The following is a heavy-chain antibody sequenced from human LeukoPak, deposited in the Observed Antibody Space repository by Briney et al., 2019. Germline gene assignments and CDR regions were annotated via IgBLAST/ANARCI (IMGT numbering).Heavy chain of an antibody. J-gene: IGHJ6*03. D-gene: IGHD3-3*01. CDR1: GYTFTGYY. V-gene: IGHV1-2*02. CDR2: INPNSGGT. CDR3: ARGFKTTPYYDFWSGYLGGYYYYMDV. Sequence: AASVKVSCKASGYTFTGYYMHRVRQAPGQGLEWMGWINPNSGGTNYAQKFQGRVTMTRDTSISTAYMELSRLRSGDTAVYYCARGFKTTPYYDFWSGYLGGYYYYMDVWGKGTTVTVSS.